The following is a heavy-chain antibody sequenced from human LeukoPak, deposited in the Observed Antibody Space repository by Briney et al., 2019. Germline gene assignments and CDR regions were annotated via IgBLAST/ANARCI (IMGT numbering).Heavy chain of an antibody. Sequence: SETLSLTCAVYGGSFSGYYWSWIRQPPGKGLEWIGEINHSGSTNYNPSLKSRVTISVDTSKNQISLKLTSVTAADTAVYYCAGGSYAAPAVYWGQGTLVTVSS. CDR1: GGSFSGYY. J-gene: IGHJ4*02. D-gene: IGHD2-15*01. V-gene: IGHV4-34*01. CDR3: AGGSYAAPAVY. CDR2: INHSGST.